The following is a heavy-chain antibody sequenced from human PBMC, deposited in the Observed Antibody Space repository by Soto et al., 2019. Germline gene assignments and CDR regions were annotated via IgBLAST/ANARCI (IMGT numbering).Heavy chain of an antibody. V-gene: IGHV3-7*01. Sequence: EVQLVESGGGLVQPGGSLRLSCAASGFNFNSYLMSWARQAPGKGLEWVANRNQDGSGKYYGDSVKGRFTVSRDNADNSLYLQMNSLRAEDTAVYYCARDLEKTPRRYSNYYCMDVWGKGATVTVSS. CDR3: ARDLEKTPRRYSNYYCMDV. D-gene: IGHD2-15*01. CDR2: RNQDGSGK. J-gene: IGHJ6*03. CDR1: GFNFNSYL.